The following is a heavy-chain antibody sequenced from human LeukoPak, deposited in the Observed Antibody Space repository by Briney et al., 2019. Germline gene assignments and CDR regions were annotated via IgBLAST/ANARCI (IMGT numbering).Heavy chain of an antibody. Sequence: GGSLRLSCAASGFTFSRYNMNWVRQAPGKGLEWVLYSSASGGPIYYADSVRGRFTVSRDNAQNSVYLQMNSLRVEDTAVYYCVRVDCSGTYCYYVYWGQGTLVTVSS. CDR1: GFTFSRYN. V-gene: IGHV3-48*01. J-gene: IGHJ4*01. CDR3: VRVDCSGTYCYYVY. D-gene: IGHD2-2*01. CDR2: SSASGGPI.